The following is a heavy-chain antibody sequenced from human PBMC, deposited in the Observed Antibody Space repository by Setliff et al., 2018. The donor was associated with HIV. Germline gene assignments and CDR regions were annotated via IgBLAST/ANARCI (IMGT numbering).Heavy chain of an antibody. CDR2: MHASGST. J-gene: IGHJ3*02. CDR3: ARESLNLGELSSNPDASDI. D-gene: IGHD3-16*02. Sequence: SETLSLTCTVSGGSISSGNHYWAWIRRPAGKRLEWIGHMHASGSTYYNPSLSSRASISVDTSNSQVSLRLTSVTAADTAVYYCARESLNLGELSSNPDASDIWGQGTMVTVSS. V-gene: IGHV4-61*09. CDR1: GGSISSGNHY.